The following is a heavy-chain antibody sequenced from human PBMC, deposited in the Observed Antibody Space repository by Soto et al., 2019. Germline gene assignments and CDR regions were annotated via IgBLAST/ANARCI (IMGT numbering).Heavy chain of an antibody. D-gene: IGHD3-22*01. CDR3: ARDIDYYDSSGPGFDI. V-gene: IGHV3-74*01. J-gene: IGHJ3*02. CDR1: VFTFISYW. Sequence: PGWSLRLSCASSVFTFISYWMHWVRQAPGKGLVWVSRINSDGSSTSYADSVKGRFTISRDNAKNTLYLQMNSLRAEDTAVYYCARDIDYYDSSGPGFDIWGQGTMVTVSS. CDR2: INSDGSST.